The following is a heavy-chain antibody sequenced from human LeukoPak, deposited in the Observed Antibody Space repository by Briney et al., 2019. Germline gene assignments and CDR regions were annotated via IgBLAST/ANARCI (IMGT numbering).Heavy chain of an antibody. V-gene: IGHV3-20*01. CDR2: IIWSGGNT. Sequence: PGGSLRLSCAASGFMFSNYALNWVRQAPGKGLEWVSSIIWSGGNTIYADSVKGRFTISRDNAKNSLYLQMNSLRAEDTAFYHCARHPSSSSIGHFDYWGQGTLVTVSS. CDR3: ARHPSSSSIGHFDY. J-gene: IGHJ4*02. D-gene: IGHD6-13*01. CDR1: GFMFSNYA.